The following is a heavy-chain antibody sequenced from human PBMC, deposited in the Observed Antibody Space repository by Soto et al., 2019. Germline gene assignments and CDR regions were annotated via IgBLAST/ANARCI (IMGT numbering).Heavy chain of an antibody. CDR2: IYYSGST. V-gene: IGHV4-59*01. Sequence: SETLSLTCTVSGGSISSYYWSWIRQPPGKGLEWIGYIYYSGSTNYNPSLKSRVTISVDTSKNQSSLKLSSVTAADTAVYYCAREIRYVCLDVRGKRTTVTVSS. CDR3: AREIRYVCLDV. J-gene: IGHJ6*04. D-gene: IGHD3-16*01. CDR1: GGSISSYY.